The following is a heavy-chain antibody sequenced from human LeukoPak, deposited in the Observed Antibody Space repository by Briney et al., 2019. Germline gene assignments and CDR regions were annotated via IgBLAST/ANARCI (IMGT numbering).Heavy chain of an antibody. D-gene: IGHD3-22*01. CDR3: ARDDLGSGYLM. J-gene: IGHJ4*02. CDR2: INPNSGGT. V-gene: IGHV1-2*06. CDR1: GYTFTGYY. Sequence: ASVKVSCQASGYTFTGYYMHWVRQAPGQALEWMGRINPNSGGTNYAQRFQGRVTMTRDTSISTAYMELSRLRSDDAAVYYCARDDLGSGYLMWGQGTLVTVSS.